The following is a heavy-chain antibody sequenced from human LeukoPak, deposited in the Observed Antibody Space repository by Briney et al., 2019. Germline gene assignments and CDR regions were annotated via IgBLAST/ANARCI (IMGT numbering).Heavy chain of an antibody. CDR1: GFTFSDYY. J-gene: IGHJ4*02. D-gene: IGHD1-26*01. CDR3: ARDLLGWELHYFDY. V-gene: IGHV3-11*04. Sequence: GGSLRLSCAASGFTFSDYYMTWIRQAPGKGLEWVSYISSSGITIYYADSVKGRFSISRDNAKNSLYLQMNSLRAEDTAVYYCARDLLGWELHYFDYWGQGTLVTVSS. CDR2: ISSSGITI.